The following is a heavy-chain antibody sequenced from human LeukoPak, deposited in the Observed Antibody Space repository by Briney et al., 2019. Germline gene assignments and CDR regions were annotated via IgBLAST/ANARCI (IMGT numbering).Heavy chain of an antibody. D-gene: IGHD3-9*01. CDR2: VNHSGST. V-gene: IGHV4-34*01. Sequence: SETLSLTCAVYGGSFSGYYWSWIRQPPGKGLEWIGEVNHSGSTNYNPSLKSRLTISVDTSKNQFSLKLSSVPAADTAVYYCARRRDVDWLQLNYFYYMDVWGKGTTVTISS. CDR3: ARRRDVDWLQLNYFYYMDV. CDR1: GGSFSGYY. J-gene: IGHJ6*03.